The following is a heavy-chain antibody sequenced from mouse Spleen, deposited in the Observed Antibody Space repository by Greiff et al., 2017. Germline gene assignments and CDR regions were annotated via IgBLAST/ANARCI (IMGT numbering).Heavy chain of an antibody. CDR1: GFTFSSYA. V-gene: IGHV5-9-3*01. CDR3: ARRDLGTTVVSYYFDY. D-gene: IGHD1-1*01. J-gene: IGHJ2*01. CDR2: ISSGGSYT. Sequence: EVQGVESGGGLVKPGGSLKLSCAASGFTFSSYAMSWVRQTPEKRLEWVATISSGGSYTYYPDSVKGRFTISRDNAKNTLYLQMSSLRSEDTAMYYCARRDLGTTVVSYYFDYWGQGTTLTVSS.